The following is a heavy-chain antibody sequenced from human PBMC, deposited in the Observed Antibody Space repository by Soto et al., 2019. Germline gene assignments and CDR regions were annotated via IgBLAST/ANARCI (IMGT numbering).Heavy chain of an antibody. CDR1: GFTVSNAW. Sequence: EVQLVESGGGLVKPGGSLRLSCAASGFTVSNAWMSWVRQAPGKGLEWVGRIKSKTDGGTTEYDAPVTGRFTISRDDSKHTLYLQMNSLKTEDTAVYYCTRYSYGASEYWGQGTLVTVSS. D-gene: IGHD5-18*01. CDR2: IKSKTDGGTT. CDR3: TRYSYGASEY. V-gene: IGHV3-15*01. J-gene: IGHJ4*02.